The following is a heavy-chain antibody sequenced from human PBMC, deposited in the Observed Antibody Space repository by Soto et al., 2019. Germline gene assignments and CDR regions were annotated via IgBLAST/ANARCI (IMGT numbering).Heavy chain of an antibody. CDR2: IIPIFGTA. CDR1: GGTFSSYA. V-gene: IGHV1-69*01. Sequence: QVQLVQSGAEVKKPGSSVKVSCKASGGTFSSYAISWVRQAPGQGLEWMGGIIPIFGTANYAQKFKGRVTITADESPSTAYMELSSRRSEDTDVYYCARPYSSRLYRTDTDSYYYCGMDVWGQGTTVTGSS. D-gene: IGHD6-13*01. J-gene: IGHJ6*02. CDR3: ARPYSSRLYRTDTDSYYYCGMDV.